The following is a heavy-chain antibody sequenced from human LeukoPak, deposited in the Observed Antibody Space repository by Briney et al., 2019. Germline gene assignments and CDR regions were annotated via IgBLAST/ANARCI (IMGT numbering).Heavy chain of an antibody. V-gene: IGHV3-30*18. J-gene: IGHJ5*02. D-gene: IGHD5-12*01. CDR1: GFTFSSYG. CDR3: AKDALAIGLGYWFDP. Sequence: TGGSLRLSCAASGFTFSSYGMHWVRQAPGKGLEWVAVISYDGSNKYYADSVKGRFTISRDNSKNTLYLQMNSLRAEDTAVYYCAKDALAIGLGYWFDPWGQGTLVTVSS. CDR2: ISYDGSNK.